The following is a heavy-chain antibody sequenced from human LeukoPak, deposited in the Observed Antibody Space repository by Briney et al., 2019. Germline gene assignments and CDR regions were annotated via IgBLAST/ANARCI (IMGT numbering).Heavy chain of an antibody. J-gene: IGHJ5*02. CDR3: ARTYGSGSSNWFDP. D-gene: IGHD3-10*01. CDR2: ISGSGGST. CDR1: GFTFSSYG. Sequence: GGSLRLSCAASGFTFSSYGMSWVRQAPGKGLEWVSAISGSGGSTYYADSVKGRFTISRDNSKNTLYLQMNSLRAEDTAVYYCARTYGSGSSNWFDPWGQGTLVTVSS. V-gene: IGHV3-23*01.